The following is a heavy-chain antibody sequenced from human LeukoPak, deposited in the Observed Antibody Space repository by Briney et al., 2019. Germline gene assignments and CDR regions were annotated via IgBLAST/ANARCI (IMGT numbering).Heavy chain of an antibody. CDR1: GFTFSSNW. V-gene: IGHV3-74*01. D-gene: IGHD2-2*01. CDR3: ASFLCPTCS. Sequence: GGSLRLSCAASGFTFSSNWMHWVRHAPGNGLVWVSRISSDGISTTYADSVKGRFTTSRDNAKNTLYLQMNSLRVEDTAVYYCASFLCPTCSWGQGTLVTVSS. J-gene: IGHJ5*02. CDR2: ISSDGIST.